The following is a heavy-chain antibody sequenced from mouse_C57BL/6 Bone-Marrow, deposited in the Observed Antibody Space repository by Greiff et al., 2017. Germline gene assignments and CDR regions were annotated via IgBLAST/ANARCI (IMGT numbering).Heavy chain of an antibody. CDR1: GYTFTSYG. CDR3: ARGASGSSHYWYFDV. J-gene: IGHJ1*03. D-gene: IGHD1-1*01. V-gene: IGHV1-81*01. Sequence: VQLQQSGAELARPGASVKLSCKASGYTFTSYGISGVKQRTGKGLEWIGEIYPRSGNPYYKEKFKGKATLTADKSSSTAYMELRSLTSEDSAVYFCARGASGSSHYWYFDVWGTGTTVTVSS. CDR2: IYPRSGNP.